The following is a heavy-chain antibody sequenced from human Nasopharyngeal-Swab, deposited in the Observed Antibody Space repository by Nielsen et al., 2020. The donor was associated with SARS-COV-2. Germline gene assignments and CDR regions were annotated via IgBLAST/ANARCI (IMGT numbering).Heavy chain of an antibody. CDR3: ARGKREWRGIYYCYIDV. V-gene: IGHV4-34*01. Sequence: SETLSLTYAVYGGSFSGYYWNWIRQAPGKGLEWIGEINHSGSTNYNPSLKSRVTISVDPSKNQFSLKLHSVTAADTAVYYCARGKREWRGIYYCYIDVWGKGTTVTVSS. CDR1: GGSFSGYY. CDR2: INHSGST. J-gene: IGHJ6*03. D-gene: IGHD3-3*01.